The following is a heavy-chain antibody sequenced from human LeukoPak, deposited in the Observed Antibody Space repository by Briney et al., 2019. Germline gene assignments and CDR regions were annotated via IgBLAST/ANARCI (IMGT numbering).Heavy chain of an antibody. J-gene: IGHJ4*02. V-gene: IGHV3-9*01. CDR1: GFTFSSYG. CDR2: ISWNSGSI. CDR3: AKASGAGRWLQYQYFDY. Sequence: KSGGSLRLSCAASGFTFSSYGMPWVRQAPGKGLEWVSGISWNSGSIGYADSVKGRFTISRDNAKNSLYLQMNSLRAEDTALYYCAKASGAGRWLQYQYFDYWGQGTLVTVSS. D-gene: IGHD5-24*01.